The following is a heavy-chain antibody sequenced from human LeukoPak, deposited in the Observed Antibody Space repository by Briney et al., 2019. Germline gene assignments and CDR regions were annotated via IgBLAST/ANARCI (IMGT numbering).Heavy chain of an antibody. Sequence: GGSLRLSCAASGFTFSSYAMHWVRQAPGKGLEWVAVISYDGSNKYYADSVKGRFTISRDNAKNSLYLQMNSLRAEDTALYYCAKDPNSSLRWSGMDVWGQGTTVTVSS. CDR2: ISYDGSNK. CDR3: AKDPNSSLRWSGMDV. V-gene: IGHV3-30-3*01. J-gene: IGHJ6*02. D-gene: IGHD6-13*01. CDR1: GFTFSSYA.